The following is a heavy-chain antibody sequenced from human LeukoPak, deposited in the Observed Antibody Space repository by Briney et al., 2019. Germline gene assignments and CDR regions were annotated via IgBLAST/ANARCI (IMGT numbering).Heavy chain of an antibody. V-gene: IGHV3-48*01. D-gene: IGHD6-13*01. CDR1: GFTFSSYS. Sequence: PGGSLRLSCAASGFTFSSYSMNWVRQAPGKGLEWVSYISSSSNSIYYADSVKGRFTISRDNAKNSLYLQMNSLRAEDTAVYYCARAAAGIRGAFDIWGQGTMVTVSS. CDR2: ISSSSNSI. CDR3: ARAAAGIRGAFDI. J-gene: IGHJ3*02.